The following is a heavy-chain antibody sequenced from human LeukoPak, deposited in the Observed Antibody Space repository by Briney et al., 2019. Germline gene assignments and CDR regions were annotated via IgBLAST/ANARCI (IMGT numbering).Heavy chain of an antibody. CDR1: GFTFSSYS. CDR2: IWYDGSNK. Sequence: GGSLRLSCAASGFTFSSYSMNWVRQAPGKGLEWVAVIWYDGSNKYYADSVKGRFTISRDNSKNTLYLQMSSLRAEDTAVYYCARLRLGELSHDYWGQGTLVTVSS. CDR3: ARLRLGELSHDY. J-gene: IGHJ4*02. V-gene: IGHV3-33*08. D-gene: IGHD3-16*02.